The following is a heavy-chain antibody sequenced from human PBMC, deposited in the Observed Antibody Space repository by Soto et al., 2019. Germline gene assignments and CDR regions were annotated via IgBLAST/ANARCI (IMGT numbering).Heavy chain of an antibody. V-gene: IGHV1-18*04. CDR1: GYTFTSYG. J-gene: IGHJ4*02. Sequence: QVQLVQSGAEVKKPGASVKVSCKASGYTFTSYGISWVRQAPGQGPEWMGWISAYNGNTNYAQKLQGRVTMTTDTSTITAYMELRSLRSDDTAVYYCARGSRRGGIAAAGSGLDYWGQGTLVTVSS. CDR3: ARGSRRGGIAAAGSGLDY. CDR2: ISAYNGNT. D-gene: IGHD6-13*01.